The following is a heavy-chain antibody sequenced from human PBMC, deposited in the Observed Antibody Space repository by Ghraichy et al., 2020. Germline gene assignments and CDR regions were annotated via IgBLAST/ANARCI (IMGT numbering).Heavy chain of an antibody. CDR2: IKQDGSEK. Sequence: GGSLRLSCAASGFTFSSYWMSWVRQAPGKGLEWVANIKQDGSEKYYVDSVKGRFTISRDNAKNSLYLQMNSLRAEDTAVYYCAMTVEEWIQLWYPLDYWGQGTLVTVSS. CDR1: GFTFSSYW. D-gene: IGHD5-18*01. V-gene: IGHV3-7*01. J-gene: IGHJ4*02. CDR3: AMTVEEWIQLWYPLDY.